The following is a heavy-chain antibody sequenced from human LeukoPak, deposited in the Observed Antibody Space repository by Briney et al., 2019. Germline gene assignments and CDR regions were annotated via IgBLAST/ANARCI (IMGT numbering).Heavy chain of an antibody. Sequence: PGGSLRLSCAVSGFDFSTYWMTWVRQAPGKGLEWVANIKQDGSEKYYVDSVKGRFTISRDNAKNSLYLQMNSLRDEDTAVYYCARDRFVYTHWGQGTLVTVSS. D-gene: IGHD2-2*02. V-gene: IGHV3-7*01. CDR2: IKQDGSEK. CDR3: ARDRFVYTH. J-gene: IGHJ4*02. CDR1: GFDFSTYW.